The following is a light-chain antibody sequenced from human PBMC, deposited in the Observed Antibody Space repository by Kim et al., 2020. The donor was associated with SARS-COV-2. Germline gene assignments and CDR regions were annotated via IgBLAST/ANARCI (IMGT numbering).Light chain of an antibody. J-gene: IGLJ2*01. CDR3: QTWDNNDVV. Sequence: GSPGQTASITCSGDKLGDEYVSWYQQKPGQSPVLVIYRDTKRPSGIPERFSGSNSGNTATLTIIGTQAVDEGDFYCQTWDNNDVVFGGGTQLTVL. CDR2: RDT. CDR1: KLGDEY. V-gene: IGLV3-1*01.